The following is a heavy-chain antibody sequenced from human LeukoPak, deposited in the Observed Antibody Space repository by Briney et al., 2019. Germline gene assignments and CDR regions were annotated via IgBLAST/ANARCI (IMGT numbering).Heavy chain of an antibody. J-gene: IGHJ4*02. V-gene: IGHV1-8*01. CDR2: MNPNSGNT. CDR1: GYTLTSYD. D-gene: IGHD3-22*01. CDR3: AREAVPMYYYDSSGSYYFDY. Sequence: ASVKVSCKASGYTLTSYDINWVRQATGQGLEWMGWMNPNSGNTGYAQKFQGRVTMTRNTSISTAYMELSSLRSEDTAVYYCAREAVPMYYYDSSGSYYFDYWGQGTLVTVSS.